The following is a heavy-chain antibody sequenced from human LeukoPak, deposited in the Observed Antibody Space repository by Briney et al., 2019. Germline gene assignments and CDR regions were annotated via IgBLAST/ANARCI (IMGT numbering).Heavy chain of an antibody. Sequence: SQTLSLTCTVSGGSISSGSYYWSWIRQPAGKGLEWIGHIYTTGSTNYNPSLKSRVTISVDMSKNHFSLKLSSVTAADSAVYYCARLVCSSATCYQPYFYYMDVWGRGTTVTVSS. V-gene: IGHV4-61*09. CDR1: GGSISSGSYY. CDR2: IYTTGST. J-gene: IGHJ6*03. CDR3: ARLVCSSATCYQPYFYYMDV. D-gene: IGHD2-2*01.